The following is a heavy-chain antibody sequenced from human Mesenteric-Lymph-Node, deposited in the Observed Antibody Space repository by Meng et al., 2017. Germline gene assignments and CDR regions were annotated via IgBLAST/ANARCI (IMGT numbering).Heavy chain of an antibody. D-gene: IGHD5-18*01. Sequence: ESLKISCSGSGVTVSDNYMSWVRQAPGKGLEWIGSIYYSGSTYYNPSLKSRVTISVDTSKNQFSLKLSSVTAADTAVYYCARDSRYSYGYENWFDPWGQGTLVTVSS. CDR1: GVTVSDNY. V-gene: IGHV4-39*07. J-gene: IGHJ5*02. CDR2: IYYSGST. CDR3: ARDSRYSYGYENWFDP.